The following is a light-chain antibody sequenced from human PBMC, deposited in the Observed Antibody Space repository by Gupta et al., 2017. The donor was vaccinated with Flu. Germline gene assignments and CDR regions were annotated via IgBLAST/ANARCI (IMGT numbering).Light chain of an antibody. Sequence: GERATLACRASQSVSSYLAWYQQQPGQAPRLLNYDASNRATGIPARFSGSGSGTDFTLTISSLEPEDFAVYYCQQRSSWPKTFGQGTKVEIK. CDR3: QQRSSWPKT. CDR2: DAS. J-gene: IGKJ1*01. CDR1: QSVSSY. V-gene: IGKV3-11*01.